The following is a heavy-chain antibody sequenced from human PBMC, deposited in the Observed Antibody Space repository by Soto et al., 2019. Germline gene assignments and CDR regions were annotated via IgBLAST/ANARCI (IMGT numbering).Heavy chain of an antibody. CDR2: INTDGSRT. CDR1: VFTFISHW. V-gene: IGHV3-74*03. J-gene: IGHJ6*02. CDR3: ARDFWHNGVSLDV. Sequence: PGWSLRLSCGSSVFTFISHWMHWVCQIPGKGLVWVSRINTDGSRTTYADSVKGRFTVSRDNAKNTLYLQMNSLRAEDTAVYFCARDFWHNGVSLDVWGQGTTVTVSS. D-gene: IGHD2-8*01.